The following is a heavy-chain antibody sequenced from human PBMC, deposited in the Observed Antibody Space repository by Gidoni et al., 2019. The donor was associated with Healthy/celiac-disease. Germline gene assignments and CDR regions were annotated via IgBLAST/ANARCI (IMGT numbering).Heavy chain of an antibody. D-gene: IGHD2-2*01. CDR2: IYSGGST. CDR1: GFTVRSNY. CDR3: ARDWYCSSTSCYGNNYYYMDV. Sequence: EVQLVESGGGLVQPGGSLRLSCAASGFTVRSNYMSWVRQAPGKGLEWVSVIYSGGSTYYADSVKGRFTISRDNSKNTLYLQMNSLRAEDTAVYYCARDWYCSSTSCYGNNYYYMDVWGKGTTVTVSS. V-gene: IGHV3-66*02. J-gene: IGHJ6*03.